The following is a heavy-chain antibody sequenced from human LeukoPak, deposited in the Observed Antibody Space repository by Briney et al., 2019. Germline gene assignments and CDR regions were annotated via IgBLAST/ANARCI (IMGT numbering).Heavy chain of an antibody. J-gene: IGHJ6*03. V-gene: IGHV3-15*01. CDR3: TTLGVGWSGYYLFYYYYYMDV. D-gene: IGHD3-3*01. CDR2: IKSKTDGGTT. Sequence: GGSLRLSCAAFGFTFGNAWMGWVRQPPGKGLKWVGRIKSKTDGGTTDYAAPVEGRFTISRDDSKNTLYLQMNSLKTEDTAVYYCTTLGVGWSGYYLFYYYYYMDVWGKGTTVTVSS. CDR1: GFTFGNAW.